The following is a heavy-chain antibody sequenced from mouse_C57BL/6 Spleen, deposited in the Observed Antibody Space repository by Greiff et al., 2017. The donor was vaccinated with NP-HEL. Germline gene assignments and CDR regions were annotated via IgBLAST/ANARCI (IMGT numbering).Heavy chain of an antibody. CDR1: GYTFTRYW. CDR3: ARERDYSNYAY. Sequence: QVQLQQPGAELVKPGASVKMSCKASGYTFTRYWITWVKQRPGQGLEWIGDIYPGSGSTNYNEKFKSKATLTVDTSSSTAYMQLSSLTSEDSAVYYCARERDYSNYAYWGQGTTLTVSS. CDR2: IYPGSGST. D-gene: IGHD2-5*01. V-gene: IGHV1-55*01. J-gene: IGHJ2*01.